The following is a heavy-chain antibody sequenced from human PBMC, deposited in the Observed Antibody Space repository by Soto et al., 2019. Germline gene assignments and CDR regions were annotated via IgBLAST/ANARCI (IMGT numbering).Heavy chain of an antibody. CDR3: ARGVYLSLVRTGWFDP. J-gene: IGHJ5*02. D-gene: IGHD3-10*01. Sequence: QVQLQESGPGLVKASETLSLTCTVSGTSMSGHFWSWMRQPPGKGLEWIGYGYYSGSTLYNPSLKSRDTISLDTSKNHFSLRLSSVTSADTAVYYCARGVYLSLVRTGWFDPWGQGTLVTVSS. CDR1: GTSMSGHF. V-gene: IGHV4-59*11. CDR2: GYYSGST.